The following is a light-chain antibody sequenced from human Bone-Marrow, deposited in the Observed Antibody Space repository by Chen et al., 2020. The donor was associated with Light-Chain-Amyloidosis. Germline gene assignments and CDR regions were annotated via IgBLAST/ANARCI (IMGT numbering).Light chain of an antibody. Sequence: DIQMPQSPSTLSASVGDRVTITCRASQSIRTWLAWYQQKPGNAPKLLIYEASNLETGVPSRFSGSGSGTEFTLTISSLQPDDFATYYCQQYNSYRCSFGQGTKLEIK. CDR2: EAS. J-gene: IGKJ2*04. CDR1: QSIRTW. V-gene: IGKV1-5*03. CDR3: QQYNSYRCS.